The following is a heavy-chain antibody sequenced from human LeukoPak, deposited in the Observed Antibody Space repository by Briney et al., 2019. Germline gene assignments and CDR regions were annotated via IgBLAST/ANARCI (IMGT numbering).Heavy chain of an antibody. V-gene: IGHV4-4*02. CDR2: ISHSGST. CDR1: GGSISNSNW. CDR3: ARNFDS. Sequence: PSGTLSLTCAVSGGSISNSNWGSWVRQPPGKGLEWIGEISHSGSTNYNPSLRSRVALSVDNSKNQFSLKMSSVTAADTAVYYCARNFDSWGQGILVTVSS. J-gene: IGHJ4*02.